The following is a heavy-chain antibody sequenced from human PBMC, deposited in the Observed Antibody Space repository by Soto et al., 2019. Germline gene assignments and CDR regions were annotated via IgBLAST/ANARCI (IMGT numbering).Heavy chain of an antibody. J-gene: IGHJ4*02. CDR1: GGTFSSYA. CDR3: ARDLEDIVVVPAARLKKGGVDY. Sequence: SVKVSCKASGGTFSSYAISWVRQAPGQGLEWMGGIIPIFGTANYAQKFQGRVTITADESTSTAYMELRSLRSDDTAVYYCARDLEDIVVVPAARLKKGGVDYWGQGTLVTVSS. CDR2: IIPIFGTA. D-gene: IGHD2-2*01. V-gene: IGHV1-69*13.